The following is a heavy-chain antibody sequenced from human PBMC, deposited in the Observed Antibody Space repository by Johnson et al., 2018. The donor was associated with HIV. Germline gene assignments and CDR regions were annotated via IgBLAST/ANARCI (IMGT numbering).Heavy chain of an antibody. J-gene: IGHJ3*01. V-gene: IGHV3-33*01. CDR1: GFTFSTYG. CDR3: ARMGGYHHSCGCIYDACGL. D-gene: IGHD3-16*02. Sequence: VQLVESGGGLAKPAWSPRLSCAASGFTFSTYGMHWVRQAPGKGLEWVAVIWYDGRNTYYADSVKGRFTVSSDNSKHTLYLQMNSLRAEDTAVYYCARMGGYHHSCGCIYDACGLWGQGTRVTVSS. CDR2: IWYDGRNT.